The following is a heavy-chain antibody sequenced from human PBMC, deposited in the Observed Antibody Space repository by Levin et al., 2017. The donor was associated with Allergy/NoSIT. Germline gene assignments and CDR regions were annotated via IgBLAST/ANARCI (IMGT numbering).Heavy chain of an antibody. V-gene: IGHV3-33*08. CDR2: IWYNDNNI. CDR3: ARANRNWDCMETGPNFDY. CDR1: GFTFSDYN. D-gene: IGHD1-7*01. J-gene: IGHJ4*02. Sequence: GESLKISCAASGFTFSDYNMHWVRPAPGKGLEWVALIWYNDNNIFYGDSVMGRFTISRANSQNTVYLQMNSLRVEDTAVYYCARANRNWDCMETGPNFDYWGRGTLVTVSS.